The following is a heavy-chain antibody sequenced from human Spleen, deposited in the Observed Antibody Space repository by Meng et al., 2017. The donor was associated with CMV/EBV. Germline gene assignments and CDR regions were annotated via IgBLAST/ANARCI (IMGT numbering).Heavy chain of an antibody. CDR2: INPDGGST. CDR3: ARDRGITNYFDY. V-gene: IGHV1-46*01. Sequence: KASGYTFTSYYLHWVRQAPGQGLEWMGMINPDGGSTSYAQKFQDRITMTKDTSTNTVYMELSSLRSEDTAMYYCARDRGITNYFDYWGQGTLVTVSS. D-gene: IGHD3-10*01. J-gene: IGHJ4*02. CDR1: GYTFTSYY.